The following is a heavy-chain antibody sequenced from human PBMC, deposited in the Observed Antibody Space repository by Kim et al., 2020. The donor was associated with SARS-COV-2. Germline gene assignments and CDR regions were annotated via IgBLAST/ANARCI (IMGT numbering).Heavy chain of an antibody. J-gene: IGHJ5*02. V-gene: IGHV4-59*01. Sequence: PSLKTRVTISVDTSKSPFSLKLSSVTAADTAVYYCARDKLREGANWFDPWGQGTLVTVSS. D-gene: IGHD3-10*01. CDR3: ARDKLREGANWFDP.